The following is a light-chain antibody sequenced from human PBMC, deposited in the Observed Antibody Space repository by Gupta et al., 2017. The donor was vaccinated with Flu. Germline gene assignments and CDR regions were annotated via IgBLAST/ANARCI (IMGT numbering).Light chain of an antibody. CDR2: AAS. CDR1: QSISSY. V-gene: IGKV1-39*01. Sequence: DLQMTQSTSSLSASVGDRVTITCRASQSISSYLNWYQQKPGKAPKLLIYAASSLQSGVPSRFSGSGSGTDFTLTISSLQPEDFATYYCQQSYSTPPYSFGQGTKLEIK. CDR3: QQSYSTPPYS. J-gene: IGKJ2*03.